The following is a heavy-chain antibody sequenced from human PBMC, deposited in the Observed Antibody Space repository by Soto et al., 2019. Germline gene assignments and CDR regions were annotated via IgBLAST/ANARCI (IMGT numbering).Heavy chain of an antibody. CDR1: GYSFTSYW. Sequence: PGEALKISCKGSGYSFTSYWIGWVRQMPGKGLELMGINYNGDSDKRYSPSFQGPLTISAHQSISTAYLQWRSLKASDTAMYYCPRLHVASYYDSSGCNDAFDXWGQGTMVTIS. J-gene: IGHJ3*02. V-gene: IGHV5-51*01. CDR3: PRLHVASYYDSSGCNDAFDX. CDR2: NYNGDSDK. D-gene: IGHD3-22*01.